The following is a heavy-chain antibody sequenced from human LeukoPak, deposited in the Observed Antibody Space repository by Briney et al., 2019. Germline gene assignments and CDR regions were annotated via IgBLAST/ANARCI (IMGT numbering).Heavy chain of an antibody. J-gene: IGHJ4*02. CDR2: INPSGGST. D-gene: IGHD6-13*01. CDR1: GYTFTSYY. Sequence: ASVKVSCKSSGYTFTSYYVHWVRQAPGQGLEWMGIINPSGGSTRYAQRFQGRVTLTRDTSTSTVYMELSSLRSEDTAVYYCARDRDSSSCFVDYWDQGTLVTVSS. CDR3: ARDRDSSSCFVDY. V-gene: IGHV1-46*01.